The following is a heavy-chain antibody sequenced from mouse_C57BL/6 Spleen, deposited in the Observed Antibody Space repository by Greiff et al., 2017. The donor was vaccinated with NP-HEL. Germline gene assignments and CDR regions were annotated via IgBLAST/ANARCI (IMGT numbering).Heavy chain of an antibody. Sequence: QVQLQQSGAELVRPGASVKLSCKASGYTFTDYYINWVKQRPGQGLEWIARIYPGSGNTYYNEKFKGKATLTAETSSSTAYIQLSSLTSEDSAVYFWARPLYYDYDGYFDVWGTGTTVTVSS. CDR2: IYPGSGNT. CDR3: ARPLYYDYDGYFDV. D-gene: IGHD2-4*01. CDR1: GYTFTDYY. J-gene: IGHJ1*03. V-gene: IGHV1-76*01.